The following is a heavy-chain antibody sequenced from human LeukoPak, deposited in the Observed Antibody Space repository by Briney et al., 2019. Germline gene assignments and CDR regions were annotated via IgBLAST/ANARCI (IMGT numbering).Heavy chain of an antibody. CDR3: ARGEAVNLLHY. CDR1: GGSISSGDYY. Sequence: SQTLSLTCTVSGGSISSGDYYWSWIRQPPGKGLEWIGYIYYSGSTYYNPSLKSRVTISVDTSKNQFSLKLSSVTAADTAEYYCARGEAVNLLHYWGQGTLVTVSS. CDR2: IYYSGST. J-gene: IGHJ4*02. V-gene: IGHV4-30-4*08. D-gene: IGHD6-19*01.